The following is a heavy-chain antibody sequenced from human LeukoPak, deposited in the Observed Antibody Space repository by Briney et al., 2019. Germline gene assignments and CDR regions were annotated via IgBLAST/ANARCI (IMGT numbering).Heavy chain of an antibody. CDR1: GGSISSYY. CDR2: IYYSGST. CDR3: ARVAGYNYLDY. Sequence: PSETLSLTCSVSGGSISSYYWSWIRQPPGKGLEWIGYIYYSGSTNYNPSFKSRVTISVDTSKNQFSLKLSSVTAADTAVYYCARVAGYNYLDYWGQGALVTVSS. V-gene: IGHV4-59*01. D-gene: IGHD5-24*01. J-gene: IGHJ4*02.